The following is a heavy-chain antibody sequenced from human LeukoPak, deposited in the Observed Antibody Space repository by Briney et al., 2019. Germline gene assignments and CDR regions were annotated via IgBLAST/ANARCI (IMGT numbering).Heavy chain of an antibody. CDR1: GGSFSGYY. J-gene: IGHJ6*02. D-gene: IGHD6-6*01. V-gene: IGHV4-34*01. Sequence: EPSETLSLTCAVYGGSFSGYYWSWIRQPPGKGLEWIGEINHSGSTNYNPSLKSRVTISVDTSKNQFSLKLSSVTAADTAVYYCARAPKAPASMDVWGQGTTVTVSS. CDR2: INHSGST. CDR3: ARAPKAPASMDV.